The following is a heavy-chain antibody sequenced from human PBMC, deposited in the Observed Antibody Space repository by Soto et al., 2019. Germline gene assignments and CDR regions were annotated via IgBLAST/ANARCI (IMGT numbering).Heavy chain of an antibody. CDR1: GFAFSSYT. J-gene: IGHJ6*02. D-gene: IGHD2-2*01. CDR3: APGGYCSSSSCSRRYYYGMDV. CDR2: ISGSGGST. V-gene: IGHV3-23*01. Sequence: GGSLRLSCAASGFAFSSYTMSWVRQAPGKGPEWVSSISGSGGSTYYADSVKGRFTISRDNSKNTLYLQMNTLRAEDTAVYYCAPGGYCSSSSCSRRYYYGMDVWGQGTTVTVSS.